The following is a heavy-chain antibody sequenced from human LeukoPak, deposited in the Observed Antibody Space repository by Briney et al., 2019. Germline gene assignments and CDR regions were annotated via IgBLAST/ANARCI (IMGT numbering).Heavy chain of an antibody. CDR2: IYSDGST. CDR1: GFTVSSNF. CDR3: ARGSFYDSSVDY. D-gene: IGHD3-22*01. J-gene: IGHJ4*02. Sequence: GESLRLSCTASGFTVSSNFMNWVRQAPGKGLEWVSVIYSDGSTYFADSVKGRFIISRDTSMNTLYLQMNSLRVEDTAVYYCARGSFYDSSVDYWGQGTLVTVSS. V-gene: IGHV3-66*01.